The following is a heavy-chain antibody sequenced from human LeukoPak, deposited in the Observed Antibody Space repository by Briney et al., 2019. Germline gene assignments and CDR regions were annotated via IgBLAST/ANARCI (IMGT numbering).Heavy chain of an antibody. CDR1: GFTFSSYA. V-gene: IGHV3-30*04. J-gene: IGHJ4*02. CDR3: ARGRGYSGCDDPKSAFDFGG. Sequence: PGGSLRLSCAASGFTFSSYAMHCVRQAPGKGLEWVAFISYDGSNKYYADSVKGRFTIPRDNSKNTMYLHMNSQRAEDTAMYYCARGRGYSGCDDPKSAFDFGGWGQRT. CDR2: ISYDGSNK. D-gene: IGHD5-12*01.